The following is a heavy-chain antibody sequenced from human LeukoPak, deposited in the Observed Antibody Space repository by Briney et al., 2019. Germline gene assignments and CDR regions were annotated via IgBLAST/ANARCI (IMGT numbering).Heavy chain of an antibody. CDR2: ISSSSSYT. Sequence: GGSLRLSCAASGFTFSDYYMSWIRQAPGKGLEWVSYISSSSSYTNYADSVKGRFTISRDNAKNSLYLQMNSLRAGNTAVYYCARDLFYYDILTGYYKDDAFDIWGQGTMVTVSS. D-gene: IGHD3-9*01. V-gene: IGHV3-11*06. CDR1: GFTFSDYY. J-gene: IGHJ3*02. CDR3: ARDLFYYDILTGYYKDDAFDI.